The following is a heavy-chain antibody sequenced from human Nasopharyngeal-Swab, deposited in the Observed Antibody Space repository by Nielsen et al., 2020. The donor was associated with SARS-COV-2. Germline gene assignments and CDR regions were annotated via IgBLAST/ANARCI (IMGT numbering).Heavy chain of an antibody. V-gene: IGHV4-59*01. J-gene: IGHJ4*02. CDR3: ARVNPDIAVAGPDY. D-gene: IGHD6-19*01. CDR2: IYYSGST. CDR1: GGFISSYY. Sequence: SETLSLTCTVSGGFISSYYWSWIRQPPGKGLEWIGYIYYSGSTNYNPSLKSRVTISVDTSKNQFSLKLSSVTAADTAVYYCARVNPDIAVAGPDYWGQGTLVTVSS.